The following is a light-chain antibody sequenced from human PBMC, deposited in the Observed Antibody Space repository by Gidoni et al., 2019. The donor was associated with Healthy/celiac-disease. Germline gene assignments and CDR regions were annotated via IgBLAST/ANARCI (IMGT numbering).Light chain of an antibody. CDR2: AAT. J-gene: IGKJ3*01. CDR3: QQSYSSLT. CDR1: QSINSF. V-gene: IGKV1-39*01. Sequence: DIQMTQSPSSLSASVGDRVTITCRASQSINSFLNWYQQKPEKAPKLLIYAATSLQSGVPTRFSGRGSGTDFTLTIRSLRPEDFATYYCQQSYSSLTFGPGTKVEIK.